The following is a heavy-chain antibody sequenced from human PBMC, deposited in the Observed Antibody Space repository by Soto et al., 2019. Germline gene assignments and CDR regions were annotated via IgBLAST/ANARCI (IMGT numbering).Heavy chain of an antibody. J-gene: IGHJ5*02. D-gene: IGHD6-19*01. V-gene: IGHV4-39*01. Sequence: SETLSLTCTVSGGSISSSSYYWGWIRQPPGKGLEWIGSIYYSGSTYYNPSLKSRVTISVDTSKNQFSLKLSSVTAADTAVYYCARNGIAVAYNWFDPWGQGTLVTVSS. CDR2: IYYSGST. CDR3: ARNGIAVAYNWFDP. CDR1: GGSISSSSYY.